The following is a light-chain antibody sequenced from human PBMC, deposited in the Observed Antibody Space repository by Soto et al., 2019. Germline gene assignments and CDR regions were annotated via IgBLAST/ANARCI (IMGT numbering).Light chain of an antibody. V-gene: IGLV6-57*04. Sequence: NFMLTQPHSVSESPGKTVTISCTRSSGEIATNNVHWYQQRPGSAPTTVIYDDNHRPSGVPHRFSGSIDTSSNSASLTISGLKTEDEADYYCQSYDSSHHWVFGGGTKLTVL. CDR3: QSYDSSHHWV. CDR2: DDN. CDR1: SGEIATNN. J-gene: IGLJ3*02.